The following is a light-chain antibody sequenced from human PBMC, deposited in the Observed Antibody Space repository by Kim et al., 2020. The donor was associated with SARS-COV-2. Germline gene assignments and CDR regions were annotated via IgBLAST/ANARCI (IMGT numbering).Light chain of an antibody. J-gene: IGKJ1*01. Sequence: ETVLTQSPGTLSLSPGERATLSCRASQSVSSSKLAWYQQRPGHAPRLLIYSASYRATGIADRFSGSGSGTDFTLTISRLEPEDFAVYHCQQYDTFPWTFGQGTKVDIK. CDR2: SAS. CDR3: QQYDTFPWT. V-gene: IGKV3-20*01. CDR1: QSVSSSK.